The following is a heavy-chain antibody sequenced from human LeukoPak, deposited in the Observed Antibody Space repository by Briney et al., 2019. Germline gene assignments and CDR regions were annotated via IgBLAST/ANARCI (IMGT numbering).Heavy chain of an antibody. Sequence: GGSLRLSCAASGFIFSNAWMSWVRQAPGKGLEWISYISNDLVTMHHADSVKGRFTISRDNSKNSLYLEMNNLRVEDTAVYYCARARGYAESGGYPVFDHWGQGVLVTVSS. D-gene: IGHD2-15*01. CDR3: ARARGYAESGGYPVFDH. CDR2: ISNDLVTM. CDR1: GFIFSNAW. V-gene: IGHV3-48*04. J-gene: IGHJ4*02.